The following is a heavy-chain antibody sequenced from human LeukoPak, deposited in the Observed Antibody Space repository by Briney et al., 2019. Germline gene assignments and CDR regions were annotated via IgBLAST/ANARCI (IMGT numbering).Heavy chain of an antibody. Sequence: SETLSLTCTVSGGSISSGGYYWSWIRQHPGKGLEWIGYIYYSGSTYYNPSLKSRVTISVDTSKNQFSLKLSSVTAADTAVYYCERAQKVGIFGVAYAYMDVWGKGTTVTVSS. CDR2: IYYSGST. J-gene: IGHJ6*03. CDR1: GGSISSGGYY. CDR3: ERAQKVGIFGVAYAYMDV. V-gene: IGHV4-31*03. D-gene: IGHD3-3*01.